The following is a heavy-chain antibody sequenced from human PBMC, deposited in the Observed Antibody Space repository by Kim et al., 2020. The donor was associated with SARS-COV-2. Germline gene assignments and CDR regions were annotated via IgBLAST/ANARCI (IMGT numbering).Heavy chain of an antibody. CDR2: ISGDGGST. Sequence: GGSLRLSCAASGFTFDDYAMHWVRQAPGKGLEWVSLISGDGGSTYYADSVKGRFTISRDNSKNSLYLQMNSLRTEDTALYYCAKLTADIVVVVGSKDGMDVWGQGTTVTVSS. V-gene: IGHV3-43*02. CDR1: GFTFDDYA. J-gene: IGHJ6*02. D-gene: IGHD2-15*01. CDR3: AKLTADIVVVVGSKDGMDV.